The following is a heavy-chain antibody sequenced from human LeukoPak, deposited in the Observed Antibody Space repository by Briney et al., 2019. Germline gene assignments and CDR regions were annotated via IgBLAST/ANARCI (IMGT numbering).Heavy chain of an antibody. D-gene: IGHD3-3*01. Sequence: SETLSLTXTVSGGSISSYYWSWIGQPPGKGLEWIGEINHSGSTNYNPSLKSRVTISVDTSKNQFSLKLSSVTAADTAVYYCASTITIFGVVTYYYYMDVWGKGTTVTVSS. CDR2: INHSGST. CDR1: GGSISSYY. CDR3: ASTITIFGVVTYYYYMDV. J-gene: IGHJ6*03. V-gene: IGHV4-34*01.